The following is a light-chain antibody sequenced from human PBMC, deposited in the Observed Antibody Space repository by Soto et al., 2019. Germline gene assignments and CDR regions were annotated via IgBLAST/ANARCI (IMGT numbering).Light chain of an antibody. J-gene: IGLJ3*02. Sequence: QSALTQPASVSGSPGQSITISCTGTSNDVGGYAYVSWYQQYPGKAPKLVISEVSNRPSGVSHRFSGSRSGNTASLTISGLQAEDEADYHCCSYTGNITPVFGGGTKLTVL. CDR3: CSYTGNITPV. CDR2: EVS. CDR1: SNDVGGYAY. V-gene: IGLV2-14*01.